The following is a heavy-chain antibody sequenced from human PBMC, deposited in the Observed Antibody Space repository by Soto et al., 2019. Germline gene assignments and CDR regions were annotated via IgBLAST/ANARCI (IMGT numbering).Heavy chain of an antibody. V-gene: IGHV4-34*01. Sequence: SETLSLTCALYGESFSYFYWSWIRQPPGKGLEWIGEINRRGSTNYNPSLKSRVSISVDTSKTQFSLKLNSVTAADTAVYYCARGGRNPASTNDYWGQGILVTVSS. J-gene: IGHJ4*02. CDR2: INRRGST. CDR1: GESFSYFY. CDR3: ARGGRNPASTNDY. D-gene: IGHD1-26*01.